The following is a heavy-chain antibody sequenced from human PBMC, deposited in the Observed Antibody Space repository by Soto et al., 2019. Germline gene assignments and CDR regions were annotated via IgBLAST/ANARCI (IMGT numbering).Heavy chain of an antibody. CDR1: GGFVSSGNYY. J-gene: IGHJ3*02. CDR2: MSHSGGT. CDR3: ARVERGTATTVVDAFDI. V-gene: IGHV4-34*01. Sequence: QEQLQQWGAGLLKPSETLSLTCAVYGGFVSSGNYYWSWIRQPPGKGLVWIGEMSHSGGTHFNPSLKSRVTISVDTSKNQFYLKMSSVTAAVTALYYCARVERGTATTVVDAFDIWGPGTMVTVSS. D-gene: IGHD1-1*01.